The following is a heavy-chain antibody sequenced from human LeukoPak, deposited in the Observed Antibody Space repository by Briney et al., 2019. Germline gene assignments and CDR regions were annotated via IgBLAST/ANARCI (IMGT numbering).Heavy chain of an antibody. CDR3: AREEFLHEIDSSGYFVY. V-gene: IGHV4-4*07. Sequence: PSETLSLTCTDSGGSITGYYWNWIRQPAGQGLEWLGRVYSSGVGNYNPSLTGRVTMSVDTSKNQFSLKLTSLTAADTAVYYCAREEFLHEIDSSGYFVYWGQGTLVTVSS. CDR1: GGSITGYY. J-gene: IGHJ4*02. D-gene: IGHD3-22*01. CDR2: VYSSGVG.